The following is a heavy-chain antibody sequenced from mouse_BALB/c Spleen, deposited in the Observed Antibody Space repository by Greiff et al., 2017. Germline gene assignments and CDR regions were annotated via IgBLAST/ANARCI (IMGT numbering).Heavy chain of an antibody. V-gene: IGHV2-6-2*01. J-gene: IGHJ4*01. CDR2: IWSDGST. D-gene: IGHD1-1*01. CDR1: GFSLTSYG. Sequence: VMVVESGPDLVAPSQSLSITCTVSGFSLTSYGVHWVRQPPGKGLEWLVVIWSDGSTTYNSALKSRLSISKDNSKSQVFLKMNSLQTDDTAMYYCARHYYGSSYAMDYWGQGTSVTVSS. CDR3: ARHYYGSSYAMDY.